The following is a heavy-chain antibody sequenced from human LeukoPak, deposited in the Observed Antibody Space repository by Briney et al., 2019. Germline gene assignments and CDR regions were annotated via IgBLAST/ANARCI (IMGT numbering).Heavy chain of an antibody. CDR2: INHSGST. J-gene: IGHJ6*03. Sequence: GSLRLSCAASGFTFSSYWMSWIRQPPGKGLEWIGEINHSGSTNYNPSLKSRVTISVDTSKNQFSLKLSSVTAADTAVYYCARRYCSSTSCYYYYYMDVWGKGTTVTISS. CDR1: GFTFSSYW. V-gene: IGHV4-34*01. CDR3: ARRYCSSTSCYYYYYMDV. D-gene: IGHD2-2*01.